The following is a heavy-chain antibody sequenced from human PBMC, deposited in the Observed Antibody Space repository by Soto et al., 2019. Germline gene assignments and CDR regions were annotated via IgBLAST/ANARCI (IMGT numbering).Heavy chain of an antibody. CDR3: ARDYITDY. J-gene: IGHJ4*02. CDR2: ISSSSTI. Sequence: PGGSLRLSCAASGFTFSSYSMNWVRQAPGKGLEWVSYISSSSTIYYADSVKGRFTISRDNAKNSLYLQMNSLRDEDTAVYYCARDYITDYWGQGTLVTVSS. CDR1: GFTFSSYS. V-gene: IGHV3-48*02. D-gene: IGHD1-20*01.